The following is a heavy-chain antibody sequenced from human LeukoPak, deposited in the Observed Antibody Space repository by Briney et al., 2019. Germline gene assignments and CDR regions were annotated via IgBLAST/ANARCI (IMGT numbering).Heavy chain of an antibody. CDR2: ISYDGSNK. CDR3: ARDWGGYGDYSDY. D-gene: IGHD4-17*01. Sequence: GRSLRLSCAASGFNFSSYAMHWVRQAPGKGLEWVAVISYDGSNKYYADSVKGRFTISRDNSKNTLYLQMNSLRAEDTAVYYCARDWGGYGDYSDYWGQGTLVTVSS. J-gene: IGHJ4*02. CDR1: GFNFSSYA. V-gene: IGHV3-30*04.